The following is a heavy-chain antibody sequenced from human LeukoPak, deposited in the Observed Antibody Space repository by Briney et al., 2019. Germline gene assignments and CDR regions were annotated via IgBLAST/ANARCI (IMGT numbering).Heavy chain of an antibody. CDR1: GGPFGGYY. V-gene: IGHV4-34*01. CDR3: ARVDVTMVRGVADYYYYYGMDV. J-gene: IGHJ6*04. D-gene: IGHD3-10*01. Sequence: PETLSLTRDVYGGPFGGYYWSWIRQPPGKGLEWIGEINHSGSTNYNPSLKSRVTISVDTSKNQFSLKLSSVTAADTAVYYCARVDVTMVRGVADYYYYYGMDVWGKGTTVTVSS. CDR2: INHSGST.